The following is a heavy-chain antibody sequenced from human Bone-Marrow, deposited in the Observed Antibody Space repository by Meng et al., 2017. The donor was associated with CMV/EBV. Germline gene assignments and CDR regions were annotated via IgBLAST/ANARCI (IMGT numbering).Heavy chain of an antibody. CDR3: ARDGRGYCSSTSCYPYYYYGMDV. Sequence: GGSLRLSCAASGFTFSSYWMHWVRQAPGKGLVWVSRINSDGSSTSYADSVKGRFTISRDNAKNTLYLQMNSLRAEDTAVYYCARDGRGYCSSTSCYPYYYYGMDVWGQGTTVTVSS. J-gene: IGHJ6*02. V-gene: IGHV3-74*01. CDR1: GFTFSSYW. CDR2: INSDGSST. D-gene: IGHD2-2*01.